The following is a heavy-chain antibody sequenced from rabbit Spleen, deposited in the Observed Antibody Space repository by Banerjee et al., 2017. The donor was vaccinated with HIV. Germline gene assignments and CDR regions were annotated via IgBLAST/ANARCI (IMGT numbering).Heavy chain of an antibody. D-gene: IGHD8-1*01. CDR1: GFSFSNKAV. Sequence: QEQLEESGGDLVKPEGSLTLTCTASGFSFSNKAVMCWVRQAPGKGLEWIGYIDPVFGITYYANWVNGRFSISRENAQNTVLLQMTSLTAADTATYFCARDGAGGSYFALWGPGTLVTVS. CDR3: ARDGAGGSYFAL. J-gene: IGHJ4*01. CDR2: IDPVFGIT. V-gene: IGHV1S45*01.